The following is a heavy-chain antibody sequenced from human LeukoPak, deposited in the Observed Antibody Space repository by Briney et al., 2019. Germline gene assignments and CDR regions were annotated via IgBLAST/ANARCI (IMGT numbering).Heavy chain of an antibody. CDR2: IYTSGST. CDR1: GGSISSGSYY. CDR3: ARSGSELPGPGGYYMDV. V-gene: IGHV4-61*02. D-gene: IGHD1-26*01. J-gene: IGHJ6*03. Sequence: PSETLSLTCTVSGGSISSGSYYWSWIRQPAGKGLEWIGRIYTSGSTNYNPSLKSRVTISVDTSKNQFSLKLSSVTAADTAVYYCARSGSELPGPGGYYMDVWGKGTTVTVSS.